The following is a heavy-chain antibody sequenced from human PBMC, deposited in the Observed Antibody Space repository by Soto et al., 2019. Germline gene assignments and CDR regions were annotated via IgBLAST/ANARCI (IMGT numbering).Heavy chain of an antibody. J-gene: IGHJ2*01. D-gene: IGHD5-18*01. V-gene: IGHV1-69*01. CDR1: GGTFSSYA. CDR2: IIPIFGTA. CDR3: AGGPVDTAMVNGYFDL. Sequence: QVQLVQSGAEVKKPGSSVKVSCKASGGTFSSYAISWVRQAPGQGLEWMGGIIPIFGTANYAQKFQGRVTITADESTSTAYMERSSLRAEDTAVYYCAGGPVDTAMVNGYFDLWGRGTLVTVSS.